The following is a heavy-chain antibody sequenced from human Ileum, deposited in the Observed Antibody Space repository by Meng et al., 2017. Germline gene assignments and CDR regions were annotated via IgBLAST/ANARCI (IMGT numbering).Heavy chain of an antibody. CDR2: IYASVST. D-gene: IGHD2-2*01. CDR3: VRDGSSSSGGTL. V-gene: IGHV4-4*07. Sequence: QVLPQWRGRGMLKPPRTRSLTCQVAGGSISNYYWSWIRQPAGKGLEWIGRIYASVSTNYNPSLRTRITMSVDTSKSQFSLKLTSITAADTAVYYCVRDGSSSSGGTLWGRGTLVTVSS. J-gene: IGHJ2*01. CDR1: GGSISNYY.